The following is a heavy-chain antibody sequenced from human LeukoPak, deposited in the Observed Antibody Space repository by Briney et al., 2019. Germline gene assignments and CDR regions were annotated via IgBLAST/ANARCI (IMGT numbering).Heavy chain of an antibody. CDR3: TTGNVGIGFYWYFDL. CDR2: IWYDGSNK. Sequence: PGGSLRLSCAASAFTFSSYGMHWVRQALGKRLEWVAVIWYDGSNKYYADSVKGRFTISRDNSKNMLYLQMNSLRVDDTAVYYCTTGNVGIGFYWYFDLWGRGTLVTVSS. J-gene: IGHJ2*01. CDR1: AFTFSSYG. D-gene: IGHD7-27*01. V-gene: IGHV3-33*01.